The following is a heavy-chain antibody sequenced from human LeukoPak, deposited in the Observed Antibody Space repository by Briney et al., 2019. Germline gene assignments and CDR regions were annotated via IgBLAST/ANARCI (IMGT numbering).Heavy chain of an antibody. D-gene: IGHD5-18*01. J-gene: IGHJ4*02. Sequence: PGGSLRLPCAASGFTFSDYYMSWIRQAPGKGLEWVSYISSSGSTIYYADSVKGRFTISRDNAKNSLYLQMNSLRAEDTAVYYCARARSGYSYGFSPYYFDYWGQGTLVTVSS. CDR1: GFTFSDYY. V-gene: IGHV3-11*04. CDR2: ISSSGSTI. CDR3: ARARSGYSYGFSPYYFDY.